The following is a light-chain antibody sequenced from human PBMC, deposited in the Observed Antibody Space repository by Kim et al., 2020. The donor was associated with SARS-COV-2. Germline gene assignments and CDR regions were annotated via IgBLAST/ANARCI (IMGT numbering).Light chain of an antibody. CDR1: NIGSKS. CDR2: YDT. V-gene: IGLV3-21*04. CDR3: QVWDMSSYHVV. Sequence: PEEAARMTCGGNNIGSKSVHWYQQKPGEAPVLVIYYDTDRPSGIPGRFSGSNSENTATLTISRVVAGDEADYYCQVWDMSSYHVVFGGGTQLTVL. J-gene: IGLJ2*01.